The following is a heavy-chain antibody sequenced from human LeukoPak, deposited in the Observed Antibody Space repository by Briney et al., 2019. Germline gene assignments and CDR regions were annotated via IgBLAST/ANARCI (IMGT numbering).Heavy chain of an antibody. CDR1: GFTFSDHF. CDR2: ISSGANTK. J-gene: IGHJ6*03. Sequence: GGSLRLSCEASGFTFSDHFMSWIRQAPGKGLEWVSYISSGANTKYYADSVKGRFTISRDNAKNSVYLQMDSLRAEDTAVYYCASSTVPTGRYYFYHYLDVWGKGTTVTVSS. D-gene: IGHD5-12*01. V-gene: IGHV3-11*04. CDR3: ASSTVPTGRYYFYHYLDV.